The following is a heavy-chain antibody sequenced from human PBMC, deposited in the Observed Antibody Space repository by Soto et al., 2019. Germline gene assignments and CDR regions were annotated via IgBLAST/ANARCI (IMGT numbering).Heavy chain of an antibody. CDR1: GYTFSDYG. D-gene: IGHD2-2*01. Sequence: ASVKVSCKASGYTFSDYGITWVRQAPGQGLEWMGWISISSGNTHFEESLQGRVTMTSDKTSTAYMELWRLRSDDSAMYYCARDCSSTICYLWAPDAFDIWRQRTMVTVSS. CDR3: ARDCSSTICYLWAPDAFDI. J-gene: IGHJ3*02. V-gene: IGHV1-18*04. CDR2: ISISSGNT.